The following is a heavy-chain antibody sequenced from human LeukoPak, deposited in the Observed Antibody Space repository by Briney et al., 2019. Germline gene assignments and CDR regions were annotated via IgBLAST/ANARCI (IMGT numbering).Heavy chain of an antibody. D-gene: IGHD3-16*02. Sequence: PGGSLRLSCTASGFTFRNYVMNWVRQAPGKGLEWVSGISGSGAGTNYADSVKGRPTISRDNSKNTLNLQMNSLRVDDTAVYYCARASRVTFGGVIDNWGQGTLVTVSS. V-gene: IGHV3-23*01. CDR2: ISGSGAGT. CDR3: ARASRVTFGGVIDN. CDR1: GFTFRNYV. J-gene: IGHJ4*02.